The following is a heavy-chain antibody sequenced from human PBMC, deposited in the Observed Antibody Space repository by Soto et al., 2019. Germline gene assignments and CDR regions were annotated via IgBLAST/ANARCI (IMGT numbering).Heavy chain of an antibody. V-gene: IGHV4-59*08. CDR3: AGDSSSSRFFH. Sequence: QVQLQESGPGLVKPSETLSLTCTVSGGSISSYYWTWIRQPPGQGLEWIGYIDYSGSTNYNPSLKSRVTISIDTSKNQFCLKLNFVPAADTAVYDCAGDSSSSRFFHWGQGTLVTVSS. D-gene: IGHD6-6*01. J-gene: IGHJ1*01. CDR1: GGSISSYY. CDR2: IDYSGST.